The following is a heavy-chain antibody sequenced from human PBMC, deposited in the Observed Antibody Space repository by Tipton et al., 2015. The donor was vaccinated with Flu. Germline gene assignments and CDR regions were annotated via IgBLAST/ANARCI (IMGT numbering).Heavy chain of an antibody. Sequence: TLSLTCSVSGGSVSSFFWSWIRQPAGKGLEWIGRIYTSGSTKYNPSLKSRATISVETSRNQFSLELSSVTAADTAIYFCARELNYSGHDKDYFDTWGQGTLVTVSS. D-gene: IGHD5-12*01. CDR1: GGSVSSFF. V-gene: IGHV4-4*07. CDR3: ARELNYSGHDKDYFDT. CDR2: IYTSGST. J-gene: IGHJ4*02.